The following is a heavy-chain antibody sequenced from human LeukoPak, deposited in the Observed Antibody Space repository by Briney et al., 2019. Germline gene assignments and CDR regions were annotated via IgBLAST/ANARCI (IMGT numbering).Heavy chain of an antibody. V-gene: IGHV1-58*02. J-gene: IGHJ5*02. CDR1: GFTFTSSA. Sequence: SVKVSCKASGFTFTSSAMQWVRQARGQRLECIGWIVVGSGNTNYAQKFQERVTITRDMSTSTAYMELSSLRSEDTAVYYCAAEVWFGESFRFDPWGQGTLVTVSS. CDR2: IVVGSGNT. CDR3: AAEVWFGESFRFDP. D-gene: IGHD3-10*01.